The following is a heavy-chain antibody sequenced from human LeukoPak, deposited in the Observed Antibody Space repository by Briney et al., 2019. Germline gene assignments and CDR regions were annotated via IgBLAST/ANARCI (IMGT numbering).Heavy chain of an antibody. D-gene: IGHD3-22*01. J-gene: IGHJ4*02. V-gene: IGHV3-53*01. Sequence: GGSLRLSCAASGFTVSSNYMSWVRQAPGKGLEWVSVIYSGGNTYFADSVKGRFTITRDNSKNALFLQMSSLRAEDTAVYYCAKNRAGPRYYYDSSGYFDFWGQGILVAVSS. CDR3: AKNRAGPRYYYDSSGYFDF. CDR2: IYSGGNT. CDR1: GFTVSSNY.